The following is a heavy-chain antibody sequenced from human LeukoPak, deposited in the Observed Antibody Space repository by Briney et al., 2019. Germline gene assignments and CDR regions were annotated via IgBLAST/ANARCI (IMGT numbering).Heavy chain of an antibody. CDR1: GGSISSYY. D-gene: IGHD6-19*01. J-gene: IGHJ6*03. CDR2: IYYSGST. V-gene: IGHV4-59*01. CDR3: ARAVAVASYYYYMDV. Sequence: SETLSLTCTVSGGSISSYYWSWIRQPPGKGLEWIGYIYYSGSTNYNPSLKSRVTISVDTSKNQFSLKLSSVTAADTAVHYCARAVAVASYYYYMDVWGKGTTVTVSS.